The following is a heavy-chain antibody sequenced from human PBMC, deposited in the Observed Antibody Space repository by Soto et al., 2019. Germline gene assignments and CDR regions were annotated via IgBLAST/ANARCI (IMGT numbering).Heavy chain of an antibody. CDR1: GGTFSSYT. CDR3: APQGGRAPAY. Sequence: QVQLVQSGAEVKKPGSSVKVSCKASGGTFSSYTISWVRQAPGQGLEWMGRIIPILGIANYAQKFQGRVTSTADKSTSTADMELSSLRSEDTAVYYCAPQGGRAPAYWGQGTLVTVSS. D-gene: IGHD3-16*01. J-gene: IGHJ4*02. V-gene: IGHV1-69*02. CDR2: IIPILGIA.